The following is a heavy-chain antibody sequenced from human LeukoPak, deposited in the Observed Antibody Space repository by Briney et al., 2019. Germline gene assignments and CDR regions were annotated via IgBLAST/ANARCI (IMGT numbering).Heavy chain of an antibody. D-gene: IGHD3-16*01. Sequence: VSVKVSCKVSGYTLTELSMHWVRQAPGKGLEWTGGFDPEDGETIYAQKFQARVTMTEDTSTDTAYMELSSLRSEDTAVYFCATDLTSGRNDAFDIWGQGTMVTVSS. CDR3: ATDLTSGRNDAFDI. V-gene: IGHV1-24*01. CDR2: FDPEDGET. CDR1: GYTLTELS. J-gene: IGHJ3*02.